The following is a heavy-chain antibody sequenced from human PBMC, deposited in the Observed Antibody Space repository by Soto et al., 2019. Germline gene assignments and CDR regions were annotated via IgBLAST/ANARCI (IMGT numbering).Heavy chain of an antibody. J-gene: IGHJ4*02. Sequence: HPGGSLRLSCAASGLTFSNYWMSWVRQAPGKGLEWVANIKQDGSKKNYVDSVKGRFTISRDNAKKALYLQMNSLRVEDTAVYYCARDGGYSGYDFFDYWGQGTQVTVSS. D-gene: IGHD5-12*01. V-gene: IGHV3-7*01. CDR2: IKQDGSKK. CDR3: ARDGGYSGYDFFDY. CDR1: GLTFSNYW.